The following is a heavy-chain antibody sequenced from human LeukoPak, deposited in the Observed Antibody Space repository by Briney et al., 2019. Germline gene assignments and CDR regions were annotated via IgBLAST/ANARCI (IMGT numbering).Heavy chain of an antibody. D-gene: IGHD3-3*01. CDR2: IYYSGST. CDR1: GYSISSGYY. Sequence: SETLSLTCTVSGYSISSGYYWGWIRQPPGKGLEWIGSIYYSGSTYYNPSLKSRVTISVDTSKNQFSLKLSSVTAADTAVYYCARGVRRDFWSGYYLWFDPWGQGTLVTVSS. V-gene: IGHV4-38-2*02. J-gene: IGHJ5*02. CDR3: ARGVRRDFWSGYYLWFDP.